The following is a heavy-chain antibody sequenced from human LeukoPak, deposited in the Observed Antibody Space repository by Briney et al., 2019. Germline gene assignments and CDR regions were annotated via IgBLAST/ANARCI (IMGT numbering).Heavy chain of an antibody. Sequence: GGSLRLSCAASGFTFNSYDMSWVRQAPGKGLEWVSSISLTTDGTTYADSVKGRFIISTDNAKNTVFLQMDSLRAEDTAIYYCARALTRWAFDIWGQGTMVSVSS. CDR2: ISLTTDGT. CDR3: ARALTRWAFDI. V-gene: IGHV3-23*01. CDR1: GFTFNSYD. J-gene: IGHJ3*02. D-gene: IGHD3-16*01.